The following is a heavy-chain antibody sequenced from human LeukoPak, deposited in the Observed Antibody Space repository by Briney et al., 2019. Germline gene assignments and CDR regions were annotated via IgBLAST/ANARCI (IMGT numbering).Heavy chain of an antibody. CDR3: AKEEQYSYAI. CDR2: ISSGSRII. CDR1: GFTFSTHS. D-gene: IGHD5-18*01. J-gene: IGHJ4*02. Sequence: PGGSLRLSCAASGFTFSTHSMNWVRQAPGKGLEWVAYISSGSRIIWYADSVKGRFTISRDNSKNTLYLQMNSLRAEDTAVYYCAKEEQYSYAIWGQGTLVTVSS. V-gene: IGHV3-48*01.